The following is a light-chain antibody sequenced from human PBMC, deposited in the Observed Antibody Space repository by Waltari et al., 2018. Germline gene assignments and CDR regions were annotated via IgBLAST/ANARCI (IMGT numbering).Light chain of an antibody. J-gene: IGKJ1*01. V-gene: IGKV1-5*01. CDR1: QSITRW. CDR2: DAS. Sequence: DIQMTQSPSTLSASVGDRVTITCRASQSITRWLAWYQQKPGKAPNLLISDASSLESGVPSRFSGSGSGTEFTLTISSLQPDDFATYYCQEHVTYWAFGQGTKVEMK. CDR3: QEHVTYWA.